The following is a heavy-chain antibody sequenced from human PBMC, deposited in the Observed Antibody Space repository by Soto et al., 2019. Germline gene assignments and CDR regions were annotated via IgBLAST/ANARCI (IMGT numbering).Heavy chain of an antibody. Sequence: QVQLEESGGGWVKPGGSLRLSCEASGFTFSDYYMSWIRQAPGKGLEWIAYSSNSGTFTKYADSVKGRFSISRDNAKNSLYLQINNLSGEDTATYFCARSGDNYNLLDYWGQGTRVTVSS. CDR1: GFTFSDYY. V-gene: IGHV3-11*06. CDR2: SSNSGTFT. CDR3: ARSGDNYNLLDY. J-gene: IGHJ4*02. D-gene: IGHD1-1*01.